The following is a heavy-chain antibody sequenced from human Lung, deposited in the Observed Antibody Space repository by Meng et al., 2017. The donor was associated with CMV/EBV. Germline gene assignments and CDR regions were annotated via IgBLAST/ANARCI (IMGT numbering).Heavy chain of an antibody. V-gene: IGHV1-18*01. CDR2: IRAYNGDT. J-gene: IGHJ4*02. CDR3: SILHYDSGGFPTYYFDY. Sequence: YTFTNNDNNWVRQAPGQGFEWMGRIRAYNGDTVYAQKFQGRVTMTTDTSTSTAYVELRSLRSDDTAVYYCSILHYDSGGFPTYYFDYWVQGTLVTVSS. CDR1: YTFTNND. D-gene: IGHD3-22*01.